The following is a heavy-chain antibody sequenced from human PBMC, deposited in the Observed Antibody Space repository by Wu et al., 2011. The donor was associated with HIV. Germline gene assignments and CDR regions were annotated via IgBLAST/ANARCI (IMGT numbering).Heavy chain of an antibody. V-gene: IGHV1-18*01. D-gene: IGHD5-18*01. Sequence: QVQLVQSGAEVKKPGASVKVSCKASGYSFTSYGISWVRQAPGQGLEWMGWISAYNGNRHYVQKFEGRVTMTTDTSTSTAYMDLRSLTSDDTAVYYCARGGYSYGYYYFDYWGQGTLVTVSS. J-gene: IGHJ4*02. CDR3: ARGGYSYGYYYFDY. CDR1: GYSFTSYG. CDR2: ISAYNGNR.